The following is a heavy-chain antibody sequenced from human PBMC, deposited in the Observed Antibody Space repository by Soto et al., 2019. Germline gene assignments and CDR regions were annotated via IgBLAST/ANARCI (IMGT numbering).Heavy chain of an antibody. D-gene: IGHD3-9*01. V-gene: IGHV1-18*01. CDR3: AREHATSDYYYYAMDV. CDR1: GYTFNNYG. CDR2: ISAYNGNT. J-gene: IGHJ6*02. Sequence: QVQLVQSGAEVKKPGASVKVSCKAYGYTFNNYGISWVRQTPGQGLEWMGWISAYNGNTNYVQKLQGRVTMTTDTSTNTAYMELRSLRSDDTAVYYCAREHATSDYYYYAMDVWGQGTTVTVSS.